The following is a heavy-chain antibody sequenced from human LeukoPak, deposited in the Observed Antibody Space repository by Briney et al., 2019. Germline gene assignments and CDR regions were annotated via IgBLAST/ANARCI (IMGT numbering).Heavy chain of an antibody. D-gene: IGHD3-10*01. CDR3: ARDTITMVRGVMLYYYGMDV. CDR1: GFTFSSYA. J-gene: IGHJ6*02. Sequence: GGSLRLSCAASGFTFSSYAMSWVRQAPGKGLEWVSAISGSGGSTYYADSVKGRFTISRDNSKNTLYLQMNSLRAEDTAVYYCARDTITMVRGVMLYYYGMDVWGQGTTVTVSS. CDR2: ISGSGGST. V-gene: IGHV3-23*01.